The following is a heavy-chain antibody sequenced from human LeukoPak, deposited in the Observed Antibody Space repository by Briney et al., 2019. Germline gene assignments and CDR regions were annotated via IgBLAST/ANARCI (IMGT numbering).Heavy chain of an antibody. CDR1: GFTFSNAW. CDR3: TTVEFRGYCSSTSCPD. CDR2: IKSKTDGGTT. Sequence: PGGSLRLSCAASGFTFSNAWMSWVRQAPGKGLEWVGRIKSKTDGGTTDYAAPVKGRFTISRDDSKNTLYLQMNSLKTEDTAVFYCTTVEFRGYCSSTSCPDWGQGTLVTVSS. V-gene: IGHV3-15*01. J-gene: IGHJ4*02. D-gene: IGHD2-2*01.